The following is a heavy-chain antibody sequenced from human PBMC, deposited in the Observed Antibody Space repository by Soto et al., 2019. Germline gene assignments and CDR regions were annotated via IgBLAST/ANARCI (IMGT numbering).Heavy chain of an antibody. CDR1: RFTFSSYW. J-gene: IGHJ3*02. CDR3: ARRRRTYIAAFDI. V-gene: IGHV3-74*01. CDR2: INSDGSNT. D-gene: IGHD1-1*01. Sequence: GGSLRLSCAASRFTFSSYWMHWVRQAPGKGLVWVSRINSDGSNTGYADSAKGRFTISRDNAGTTLYLQMNSLRAEDTAVYYCARRRRTYIAAFDIWGQGEMV.